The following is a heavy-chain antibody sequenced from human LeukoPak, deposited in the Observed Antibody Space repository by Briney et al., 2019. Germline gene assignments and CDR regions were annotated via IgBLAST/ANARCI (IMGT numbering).Heavy chain of an antibody. Sequence: ASVKVSCKASGYTFTGYYMHWVRQAPGQGLEWMGWISAYNGNTNYAQKLQGRVTMTTDTSTSTAYMELRSLRSDDTAVYYCARCSEILGYCSSTSCYFYFDYWGQGTLVTVSS. CDR1: GYTFTGYY. V-gene: IGHV1-18*04. D-gene: IGHD2-2*01. J-gene: IGHJ4*02. CDR3: ARCSEILGYCSSTSCYFYFDY. CDR2: ISAYNGNT.